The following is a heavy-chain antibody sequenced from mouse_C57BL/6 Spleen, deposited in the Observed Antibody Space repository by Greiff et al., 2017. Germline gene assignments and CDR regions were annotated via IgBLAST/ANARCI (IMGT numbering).Heavy chain of an antibody. J-gene: IGHJ4*01. D-gene: IGHD2-5*01. CDR1: GFTFSSYG. Sequence: EVMLVESGGDLVKPGGSLKLSCAASGFTFSSYGMSWVRQTPEKRLEWVATISSGGSYTYYPDSVKGRFTISRDNATNTLYLQLSSLKSEDTAMYYCARGDYSNLYYCAMDYWGQGTSVTVSS. CDR2: ISSGGSYT. CDR3: ARGDYSNLYYCAMDY. V-gene: IGHV5-6*01.